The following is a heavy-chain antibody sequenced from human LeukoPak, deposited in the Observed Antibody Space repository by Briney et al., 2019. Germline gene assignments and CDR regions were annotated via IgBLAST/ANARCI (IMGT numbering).Heavy chain of an antibody. Sequence: ASVKVSCKASGGTFSSYAISWVRQAPGQGLEWMGGIIPIFGTANYAQKFQGRVMITADESTSTAYMELSSLRSEDTAVYYCASPSASGSYYPRYYYYGMDVWGQGTTVTVSS. V-gene: IGHV1-69*13. CDR1: GGTFSSYA. D-gene: IGHD1-26*01. CDR3: ASPSASGSYYPRYYYYGMDV. J-gene: IGHJ6*02. CDR2: IIPIFGTA.